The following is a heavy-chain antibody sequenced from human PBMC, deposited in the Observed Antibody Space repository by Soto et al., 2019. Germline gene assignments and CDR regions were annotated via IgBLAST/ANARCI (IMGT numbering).Heavy chain of an antibody. CDR3: AQDMGDNYYYGMDV. CDR2: ISWNSGSI. CDR1: GFTFDDYA. V-gene: IGHV3-9*01. Sequence: GGSLRLSCAAPGFTFDDYAMHWVRQAPGKGLEWVSGISWNSGSIGYEDYVKGRFTISRDNAKNSLYLQMNSLRAEDTALYYSAQDMGDNYYYGMDVWRQGNTVTVAS. D-gene: IGHD1-26*01. J-gene: IGHJ6*02.